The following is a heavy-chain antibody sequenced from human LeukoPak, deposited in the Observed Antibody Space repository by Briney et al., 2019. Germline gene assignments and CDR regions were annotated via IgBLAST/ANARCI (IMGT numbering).Heavy chain of an antibody. V-gene: IGHV1-69*13. CDR3: ARGPYMWASYFDY. CDR1: GGTFSSYA. Sequence: SVKVSCKASGGTFSSYAISWVRQAPGQGLEWMGGIIPIFGTANYAQKFQSRVTITADESTSTAYMELSSLRSEDTAVYYCARGPYMWASYFDYWGQGTLVTVSS. D-gene: IGHD1-26*01. J-gene: IGHJ4*02. CDR2: IIPIFGTA.